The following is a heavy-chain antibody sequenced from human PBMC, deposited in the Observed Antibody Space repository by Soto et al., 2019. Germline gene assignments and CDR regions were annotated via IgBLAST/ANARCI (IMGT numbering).Heavy chain of an antibody. J-gene: IGHJ4*02. D-gene: IGHD1-7*01. CDR2: IYYSGST. V-gene: IGHV4-61*08. CDR3: AGDSWNYDY. CDR1: GGYISSGGYY. Sequence: SETLSLTCTVSGGYISSGGYYWSWIRQPPGKGLEWIGYIYYSGSTNYNPSLKSRVTISVDTSKNQFSLKLSSVTAADTAVYYCAGDSWNYDYWGQGTLVTV.